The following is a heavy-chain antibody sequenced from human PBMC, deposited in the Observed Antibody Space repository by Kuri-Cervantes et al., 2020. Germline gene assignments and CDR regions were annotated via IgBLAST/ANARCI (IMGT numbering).Heavy chain of an antibody. D-gene: IGHD1-26*01. CDR2: IKQDRSEK. V-gene: IGHV3-7*01. CDR3: ARDSRGGSHVPYELDY. J-gene: IGHJ4*02. Sequence: GESLKISCVASGFTISTFWMSWVRQVPGKGLEWVANIKQDRSEKYYVGSVKGRFTISRDNAKNSLYLQMNSLRAEDTAVYYCARDSRGGSHVPYELDYWGQGTLVTVSS. CDR1: GFTISTFW.